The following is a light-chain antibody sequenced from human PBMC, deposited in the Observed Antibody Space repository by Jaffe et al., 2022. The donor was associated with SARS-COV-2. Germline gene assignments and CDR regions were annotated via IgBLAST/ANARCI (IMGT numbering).Light chain of an antibody. Sequence: QAGLTQPPSVSKDLRQTATLTCTGNNNNVGNQGAAWLQQHQGHPPKLLSYRNNNRPSGISERFSASRSGNTASLTITGLQPEDEADYYCSAWDITLRGWVFGGGTNLIVL. CDR2: RNN. J-gene: IGLJ3*02. CDR3: SAWDITLRGWV. CDR1: NNNVGNQG. V-gene: IGLV10-54*04.